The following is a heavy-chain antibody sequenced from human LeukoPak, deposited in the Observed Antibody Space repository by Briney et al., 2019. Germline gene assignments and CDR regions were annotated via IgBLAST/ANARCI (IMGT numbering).Heavy chain of an antibody. D-gene: IGHD5-24*01. V-gene: IGHV3-23*01. CDR3: AKGGVGGMATRLDY. CDR2: IFPSGGEI. Sequence: GGSLRLSCAAPGFTFSTFAMIWVRQPPGKGLEWVSSIFPSGGEIHYADSVKGRFTISRDNSKNTLYLQMNSLRAEDTAVYYCAKGGVGGMATRLDYWGQGTLVTVSS. CDR1: GFTFSTFA. J-gene: IGHJ4*02.